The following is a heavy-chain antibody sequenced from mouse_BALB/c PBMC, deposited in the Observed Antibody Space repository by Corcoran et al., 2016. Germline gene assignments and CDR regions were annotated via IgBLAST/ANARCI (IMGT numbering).Heavy chain of an antibody. CDR3: AREQERTLYDDYDLYYYAMDY. CDR2: ILTGSGST. Sequence: QVQLQQSGAELMKPGASVKISCKATGYTFSSYWIEWVKQRPGHGLEWIGEILTGSGSTNYNEKFKGKATFTADTSSNTAYMQLSSLTSEDSAVDYCAREQERTLYDDYDLYYYAMDYWGQGTSVTVSS. V-gene: IGHV1-9*01. D-gene: IGHD2-4*01. CDR1: GYTFSSYW. J-gene: IGHJ4*01.